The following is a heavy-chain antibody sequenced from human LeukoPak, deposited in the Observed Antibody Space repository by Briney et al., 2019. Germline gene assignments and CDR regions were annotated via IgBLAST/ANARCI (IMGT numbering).Heavy chain of an antibody. CDR3: ATWWGSLYGMDV. Sequence: ASVKVSCKVSGYTLTELSIHWVRQAPGKGLEWMGGFDPEDGETIYAQKFQGRVTMTEDTSTDTAYMELSSLRSEDTAVYYCATWWGSLYGMDVWGQGTTVTVSS. V-gene: IGHV1-24*01. J-gene: IGHJ6*02. CDR1: GYTLTELS. D-gene: IGHD2-8*02. CDR2: FDPEDGET.